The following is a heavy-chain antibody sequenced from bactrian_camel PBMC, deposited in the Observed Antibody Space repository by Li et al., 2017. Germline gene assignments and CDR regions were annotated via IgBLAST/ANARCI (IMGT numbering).Heavy chain of an antibody. CDR2: ICKTGYT. D-gene: IGHD3*01. J-gene: IGHJ4*01. CDR3: AADPLGSLRWGGCEYNY. Sequence: HVQLVESGGGSVQAGGSLRLSCAASGVSTDTISMGWFRQAPGKEREGVAAICKTGYTNYADSVKGRFTISKDNAKNTLYLQMDSLKPEDTAMYYCAADPLGSLRWGGCEYNYWGQGTQVTVS. V-gene: IGHV3S53*01. CDR1: GVSTDTIS.